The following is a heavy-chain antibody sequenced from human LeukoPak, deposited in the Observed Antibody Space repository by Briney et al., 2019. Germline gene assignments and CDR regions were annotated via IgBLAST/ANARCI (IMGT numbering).Heavy chain of an antibody. CDR1: GFTFRNYS. Sequence: GGSLRLSCAGSGFTFRNYSINWVRQAPGKGLEWVSSISPSSHYIYYADSVRGRFTISRDNARNSLYLQMNSLRDEDTAVYYCARDRHTAMVYYYYYMDVWGTGTTVTVSS. J-gene: IGHJ6*03. V-gene: IGHV3-21*04. D-gene: IGHD5-18*01. CDR2: ISPSSHYI. CDR3: ARDRHTAMVYYYYYMDV.